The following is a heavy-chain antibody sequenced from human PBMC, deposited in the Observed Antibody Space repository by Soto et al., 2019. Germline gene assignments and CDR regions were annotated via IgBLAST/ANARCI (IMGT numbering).Heavy chain of an antibody. CDR1: GDTFKSYA. D-gene: IGHD2-15*01. CDR2: IIPLFGTA. V-gene: IGHV1-69*18. CDR3: ARDTDVVVVAATLNFYYYGLDV. Sequence: QVQLVQSGAEVKKPGSSVKVSCKVSGDTFKSYAFSWVRQAPGQGLAWMGRIIPLFGTADYPLRFQGRVTISADESTSTADMELSSLRSEDTAVYYCARDTDVVVVAATLNFYYYGLDVWGQGTTVTVSS. J-gene: IGHJ6*02.